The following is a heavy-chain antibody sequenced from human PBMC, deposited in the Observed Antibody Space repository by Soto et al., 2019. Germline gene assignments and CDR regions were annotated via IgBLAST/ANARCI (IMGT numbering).Heavy chain of an antibody. CDR2: IYYSGST. J-gene: IGHJ4*02. V-gene: IGHV4-39*01. CDR3: ARRNILTANSFEY. Sequence: SETLSLTCTVSGGSISSSSYYWGWIRQPPGKGLEWIGSIYYSGSTYYNPSLKSRVTISVDTSKNQFSLKLSSVTAADTAVYYCARRNILTANSFEYSGQGTLVTVS. CDR1: GGSISSSSYY. D-gene: IGHD3-9*01.